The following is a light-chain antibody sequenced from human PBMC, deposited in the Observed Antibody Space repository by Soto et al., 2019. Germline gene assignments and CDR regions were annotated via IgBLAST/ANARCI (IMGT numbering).Light chain of an antibody. V-gene: IGLV2-23*01. J-gene: IGLJ2*01. CDR2: EDN. CDR1: SSDVGSYNL. Sequence: QSVLTQPASESGSPGQSSTISRTGTSSDVGSYNLVSWYQHHPGKAPKFIIYEDNKRPSGVSNRFSGSKSGNTASLTISGLQAEDEADYYCCAFVRSNALLFGGGTQLTVL. CDR3: CAFVRSNALL.